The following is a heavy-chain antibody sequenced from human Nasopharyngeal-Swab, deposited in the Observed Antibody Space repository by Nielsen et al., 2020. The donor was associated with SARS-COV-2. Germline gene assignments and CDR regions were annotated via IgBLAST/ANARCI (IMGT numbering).Heavy chain of an antibody. V-gene: IGHV3-53*01. CDR3: ARGGSSWDGLGFFDY. Sequence: GESLKISCAASGFTVSTNYMSWVRQAPGKGLEWVSVIYSDGSTYYVDSAKGRFTISRDTSKNIVYLQMNSLRAEDTAVYYCARGGSSWDGLGFFDYWGQGTLVTVSS. CDR2: IYSDGST. D-gene: IGHD6-13*01. CDR1: GFTVSTNY. J-gene: IGHJ4*02.